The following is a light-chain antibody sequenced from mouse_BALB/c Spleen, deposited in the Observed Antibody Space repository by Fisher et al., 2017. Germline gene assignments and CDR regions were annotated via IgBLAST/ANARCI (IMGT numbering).Light chain of an antibody. J-gene: IGKJ1*01. CDR1: SSISSSN. V-gene: IGKV4-53*01. Sequence: DIVITQSTAIMSASPGEKVTITCSVSSSISSSNLHWYQQKSGTSPKRWIYDTSNLASGVPVRFSGSGSGTSYSLTISRMEAEDAATYYCQQYHSYPRTFGGGTKLEIK. CDR3: QQYHSYPRT. CDR2: DTS.